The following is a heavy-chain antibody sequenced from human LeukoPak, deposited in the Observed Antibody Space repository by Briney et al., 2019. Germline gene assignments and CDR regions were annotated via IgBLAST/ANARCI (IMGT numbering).Heavy chain of an antibody. CDR3: ASGPEGYYYDSSGYYYVD. D-gene: IGHD3-22*01. CDR2: INHSGST. V-gene: IGHV4-34*01. J-gene: IGHJ4*02. Sequence: SETLSLTCAVYGGSFSVYYWSWIRQPPGKGLEWIGEINHSGSTNYNPSLKSRVTISVDTSKNKFSLKLSSVIATDTAMYYCASGPEGYYYDSSGYYYVDWGQGTLVTVSS. CDR1: GGSFSVYY.